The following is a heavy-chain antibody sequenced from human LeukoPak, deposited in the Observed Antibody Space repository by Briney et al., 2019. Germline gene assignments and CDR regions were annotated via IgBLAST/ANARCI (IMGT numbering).Heavy chain of an antibody. CDR3: ARAVSGRFDY. V-gene: IGHV4-59*08. Sequence: PSETLSLTCTVSGGSMSPYHWGWIRQPPGKGLEWTGYIYYSGSTNYNPSLNSRVTISVDTSKNQFSPRLSSVTAADTAIYYCARAVSGRFDYWGQGTLVTVSS. D-gene: IGHD6-19*01. J-gene: IGHJ4*02. CDR1: GGSMSPYH. CDR2: IYYSGST.